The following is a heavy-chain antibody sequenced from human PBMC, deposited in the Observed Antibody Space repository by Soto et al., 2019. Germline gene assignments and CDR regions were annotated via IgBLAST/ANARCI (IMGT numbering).Heavy chain of an antibody. CDR3: ARHKVVTNFDY. J-gene: IGHJ4*02. V-gene: IGHV4-39*01. D-gene: IGHD2-15*01. CDR1: GGSISSSSYY. CDR2: IYYSGST. Sequence: SETLSLPRTVSGGSISSSSYYWGGVRQPPGKGLEWIGSIYYSGSTYYNPSLKSRVTISVDTSKNQFSLKLSSVTAADTAVYYCARHKVVTNFDYWGQGTLVTVSS.